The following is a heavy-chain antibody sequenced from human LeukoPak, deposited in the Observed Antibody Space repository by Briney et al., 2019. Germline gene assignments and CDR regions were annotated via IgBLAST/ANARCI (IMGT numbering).Heavy chain of an antibody. Sequence: PGGSLRLSCATSGFTFTSYAMNWVRQAPGKGLEWVSAVTGPGDTTYYADSVKGRFFMSREDSKTTVYLQMNSLRAEDTAIYYCATGAEIDLWGQGTLVTVSS. CDR1: GFTFTSYA. CDR2: VTGPGDTT. D-gene: IGHD3-10*01. V-gene: IGHV3-23*01. CDR3: ATGAEIDL. J-gene: IGHJ5*02.